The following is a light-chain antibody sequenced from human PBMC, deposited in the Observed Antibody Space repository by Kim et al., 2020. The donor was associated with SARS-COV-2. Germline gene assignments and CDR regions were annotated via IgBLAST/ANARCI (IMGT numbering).Light chain of an antibody. Sequence: LSTGERATLSCNASQYVGSELGWYQQTPGRPPRLLIYDVSNRASGVPPRFSASGSGTDFTLTISILEPEDFGLYYCQQRSEWPITFGGGTKVDIK. CDR2: DVS. CDR3: QQRSEWPIT. CDR1: QYVGSE. V-gene: IGKV3-11*01. J-gene: IGKJ4*01.